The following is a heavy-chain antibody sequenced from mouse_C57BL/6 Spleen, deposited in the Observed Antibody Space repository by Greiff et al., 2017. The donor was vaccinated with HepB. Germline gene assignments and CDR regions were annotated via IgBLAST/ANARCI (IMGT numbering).Heavy chain of an antibody. V-gene: IGHV1-63*01. CDR2: IYPGGGYT. CDR1: GYTFPNYW. J-gene: IGHJ2*01. CDR3: ARSDQATGYFDS. D-gene: IGHD3-2*02. Sequence: VQLQQSGAELVRPGTSVKMSCKASGYTFPNYWIGWAKQRPGHGLEWIGDIYPGGGYTNYNEKFKGKATLTADKSSSTAYMQFSSLTSEDSAIYYCARSDQATGYFDSWGQGTTLTVSS.